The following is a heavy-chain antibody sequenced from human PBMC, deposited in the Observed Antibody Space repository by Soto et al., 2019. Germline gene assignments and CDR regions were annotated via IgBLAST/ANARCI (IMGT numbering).Heavy chain of an antibody. V-gene: IGHV4-39*01. D-gene: IGHD3-10*01. Sequence: SETLSLTCTFSGGSISSSSYYWGWIRQPPGKGLEWIGSIYYSGSTYYNPSLKSRVTISVDTSKNQFSLKLSSVTAADTAVYYCARPHREMLWFGELLYREFNWFDPWGQGTLVTVSS. CDR3: ARPHREMLWFGELLYREFNWFDP. CDR2: IYYSGST. CDR1: GGSISSSSYY. J-gene: IGHJ5*02.